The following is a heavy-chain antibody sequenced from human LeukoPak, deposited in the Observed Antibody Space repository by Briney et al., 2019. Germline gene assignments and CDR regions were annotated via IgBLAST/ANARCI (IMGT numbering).Heavy chain of an antibody. CDR1: GYSFTSYW. CDR3: ARRDSSGSRAFDI. J-gene: IGHJ3*02. Sequence: GASLQISCKGSGYSFTSYWIGWVRQLPGKGLEWMGIIYPGDSDTRYSPSFQGQVTISADKSISTAYLQWSSLKASDTAMYYCARRDSSGSRAFDIWGQGTMVTVSS. CDR2: IYPGDSDT. V-gene: IGHV5-51*01. D-gene: IGHD6-19*01.